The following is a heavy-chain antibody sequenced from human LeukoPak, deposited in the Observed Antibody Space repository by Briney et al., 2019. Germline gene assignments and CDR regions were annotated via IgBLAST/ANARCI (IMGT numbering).Heavy chain of an antibody. CDR3: ARSEWLVRDDAFDI. CDR1: GGSISSYY. D-gene: IGHD6-19*01. CDR2: IYYSGST. J-gene: IGHJ3*02. V-gene: IGHV4-59*01. Sequence: SQTLSLTCTVSGGSISSYYWSWIRQPPGKGLEWIGYIYYSGSTNYNPSLKSRVTISVDTSKNQFSLKLSSVTAADMAVYYCARSEWLVRDDAFDIWGQGTMVTVSS.